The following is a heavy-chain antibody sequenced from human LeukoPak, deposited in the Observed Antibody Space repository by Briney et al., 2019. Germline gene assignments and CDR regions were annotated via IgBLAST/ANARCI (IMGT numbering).Heavy chain of an antibody. CDR3: ARHSSWYGYYYMDV. J-gene: IGHJ6*03. CDR1: GGSISSYY. V-gene: IGHV4-4*09. Sequence: SEALSLTCTVSGGSISSYYWSWTRQPPGKGLEWIGYIYTSGSTNYNPSLKSRVTISVDTSKNQFSLKLSSVTAADTAVYYCARHSSWYGYYYMDVWGKGTTVTVSS. CDR2: IYTSGST. D-gene: IGHD6-13*01.